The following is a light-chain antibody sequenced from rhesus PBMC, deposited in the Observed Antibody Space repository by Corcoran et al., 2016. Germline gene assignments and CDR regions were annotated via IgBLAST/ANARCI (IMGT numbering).Light chain of an antibody. CDR3: QHGDGTPWT. Sequence: DIQMTQSPSSLSASVGDRVTITCRASENVNNYLTWYQQKTGKAPKLLIYKASTLQSGVPSRFSGSGSGTDYTFTISSLQPEDVATYYCQHGDGTPWTFGQGTKVEIK. CDR1: ENVNNY. J-gene: IGKJ1*01. CDR2: KAS. V-gene: IGKV1-74*01.